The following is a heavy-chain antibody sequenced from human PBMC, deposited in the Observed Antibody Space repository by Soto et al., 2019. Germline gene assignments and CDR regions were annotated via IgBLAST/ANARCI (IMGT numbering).Heavy chain of an antibody. CDR2: IFYSGST. CDR3: ARQPTTGDTDLWFDP. V-gene: IGHV4-39*01. Sequence: SETLSLTSKVSGGSIRTSRSYLAWLRQPPGKGLEWLANIFYSGSTYYNPSLASRVTVSVDTSKNEFSLKLRSVTAADTAVYYCARQPTTGDTDLWFDPWGQGTLVTVSS. J-gene: IGHJ5*02. CDR1: GGSIRTSRSY. D-gene: IGHD2-21*01.